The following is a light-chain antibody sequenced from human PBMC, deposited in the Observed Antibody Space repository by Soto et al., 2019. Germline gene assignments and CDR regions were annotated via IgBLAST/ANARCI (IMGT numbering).Light chain of an antibody. CDR1: SSDVGGYNY. CDR2: EVN. Sequence: QSALTQPASVSGSPGQSITISCTGTSSDVGGYNYVSWYQQHPGKVPKLMIYEVNNRPSGVSDRFSGSKSGNTASLTISGLQAEDEADYYCSSYTRSSTQVLGGGTKLTV. V-gene: IGLV2-14*01. J-gene: IGLJ3*02. CDR3: SSYTRSSTQV.